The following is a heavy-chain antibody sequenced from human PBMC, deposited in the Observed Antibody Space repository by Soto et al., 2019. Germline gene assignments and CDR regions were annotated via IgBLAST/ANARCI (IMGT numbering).Heavy chain of an antibody. J-gene: IGHJ4*02. CDR2: IDGDEDSTT. V-gene: IGHV3-74*01. D-gene: IGHD2-15*01. Sequence: EVQLVESGGGVVQPGGSLRLSCAASGFTFNSYWMQWVRHAPGKGLEWVSRIDGDEDSTTNYADSVKGRITISRDNIKNTLYLQINNLRAEDTAVYYCVRGSHGDYWGQGTLVTVSS. CDR1: GFTFNSYW. CDR3: VRGSHGDY.